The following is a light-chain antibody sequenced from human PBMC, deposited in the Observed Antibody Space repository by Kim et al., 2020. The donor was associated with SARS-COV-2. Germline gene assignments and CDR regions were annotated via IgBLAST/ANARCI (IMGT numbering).Light chain of an antibody. V-gene: IGKV3-20*01. J-gene: IGKJ3*01. Sequence: SPGERAVLSCMASQIVSSSVLAWYQQKPGQAPRHLSYSASSRATGMPDKFSGSGSVTDFTLTISRLESEDFAVYYCQQYGSSRFTFGPGTKVDIK. CDR2: SAS. CDR3: QQYGSSRFT. CDR1: QIVSSSV.